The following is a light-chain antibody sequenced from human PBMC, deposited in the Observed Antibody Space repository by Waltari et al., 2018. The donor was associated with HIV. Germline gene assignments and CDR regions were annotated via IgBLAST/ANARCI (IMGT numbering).Light chain of an antibody. V-gene: IGLV1-47*01. CDR2: KNF. CDR1: SSNIENDN. CDR3: VGWDSSLSAYV. Sequence: QSFLTQPPSASGTPGQTVTISCSGSSSNIENDNVYWYQQLPGMTPKLLIYKNFRQPSGVPDRFVASKSGTSASLTISGLRSADEADYYCVGWDSSLSAYVFGAGTKVAVL. J-gene: IGLJ1*01.